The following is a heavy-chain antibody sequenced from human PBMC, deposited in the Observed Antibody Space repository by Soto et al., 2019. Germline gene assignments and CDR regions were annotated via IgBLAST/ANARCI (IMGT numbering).Heavy chain of an antibody. V-gene: IGHV1-18*01. CDR3: ARGDSPVQFDY. D-gene: IGHD4-4*01. CDR1: GYTFINYG. CDR2: INGYNGNT. Sequence: QVQLVQSGAEMRKPGASVKVSCKASGYTFINYGISWVRQAPGQGLAWMGWINGYNGNTNYAQNFQGRVAMTTDTSTSTVYMELRNLRSDDTVVYYCARGDSPVQFDYWGQGTLVTVSS. J-gene: IGHJ4*02.